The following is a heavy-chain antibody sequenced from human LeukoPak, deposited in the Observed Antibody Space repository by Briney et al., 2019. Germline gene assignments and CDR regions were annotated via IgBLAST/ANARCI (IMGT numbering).Heavy chain of an antibody. CDR3: AKDRGVGTETFDY. V-gene: IGHV3-30*18. D-gene: IGHD2-21*02. J-gene: IGHJ4*02. Sequence: GGSLRLSCAASGWTFSSYGMHWVRQAPGKGLEWVAVISYDGSNKYYADSVKGRFTISRDNSKNTLYLQMNSLRAEDTAVYYCAKDRGVGTETFDYWGQGTLVTVSS. CDR2: ISYDGSNK. CDR1: GWTFSSYG.